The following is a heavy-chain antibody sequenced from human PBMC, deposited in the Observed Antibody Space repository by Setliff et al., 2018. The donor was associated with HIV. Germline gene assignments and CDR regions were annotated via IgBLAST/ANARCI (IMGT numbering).Heavy chain of an antibody. J-gene: IGHJ3*02. D-gene: IGHD6-13*01. Sequence: ASETLSLTCAVSGYSISSGYYWGWIRQPPGKGLEWIGSIYHSGSTYYNPSLKSRVTISVDTSKNQFSLKLSSVTAADTAVYYCARHSSAAANDAFDIWGQGTMVTVSS. CDR3: ARHSSAAANDAFDI. CDR2: IYHSGST. CDR1: GYSISSGYY. V-gene: IGHV4-38-2*01.